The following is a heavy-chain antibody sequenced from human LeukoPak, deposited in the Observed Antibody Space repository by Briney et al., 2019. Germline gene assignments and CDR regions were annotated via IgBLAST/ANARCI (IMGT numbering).Heavy chain of an antibody. J-gene: IGHJ4*02. V-gene: IGHV3-48*04. Sequence: GGSLRLSCAASGFTFSTYWVHWVRQAPGKGLEWVSYISSSGSTIYYADSVKGRFTISRDNAKNSLYLQMNSLRAEDTAVYYCARDLKHYDVLTGYKADYWGQGTLVTVSS. CDR2: ISSSGSTI. CDR3: ARDLKHYDVLTGYKADY. CDR1: GFTFSTYW. D-gene: IGHD3-9*01.